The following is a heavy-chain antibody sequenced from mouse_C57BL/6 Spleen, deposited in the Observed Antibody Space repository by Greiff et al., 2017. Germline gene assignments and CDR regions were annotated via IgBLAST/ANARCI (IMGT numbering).Heavy chain of an antibody. V-gene: IGHV14-1*01. CDR1: GFNIKDYY. CDR3: LNFLRLHAMDY. CDR2: IDPEDGDT. D-gene: IGHD3-2*02. J-gene: IGHJ4*01. Sequence: VQLQQSGAELVRPGASVKLSCTASGFNIKDYYMHWVKQRPEQGLEWIGRIDPEDGDTEYAPKFQGKATMTADTSSNTAYLQLSSLTSEDTAVEYCLNFLRLHAMDYWGQGTSVTVSA.